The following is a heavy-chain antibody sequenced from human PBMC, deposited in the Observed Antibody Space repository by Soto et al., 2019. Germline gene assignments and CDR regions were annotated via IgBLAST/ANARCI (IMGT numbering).Heavy chain of an antibody. Sequence: QVQLVESGGGVVQPGRSLRLSCAASGFTFSSYGMHWVRQAPGKGLEWVAVISYDGSNKYYADSVKGRFTISRDNSKNTLYLQMNSLRAEDTAVYYCAKTIDPAIDWYFDLWGRGTLVTVSS. CDR1: GFTFSSYG. V-gene: IGHV3-30*18. D-gene: IGHD2-21*01. CDR3: AKTIDPAIDWYFDL. CDR2: ISYDGSNK. J-gene: IGHJ2*01.